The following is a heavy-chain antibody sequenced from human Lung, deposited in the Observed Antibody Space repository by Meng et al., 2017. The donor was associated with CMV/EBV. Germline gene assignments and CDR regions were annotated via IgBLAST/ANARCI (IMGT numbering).Heavy chain of an antibody. Sequence: SVXVSCKASGYTFISYGISWVRQAPGQGLEWMGGIIPIFGTANYAQKFQGRVTITTDESTSTAYMELSSLRSEDTAVYYCARGRDFWSGSGGMDVWGQGXTVTVSS. CDR2: IIPIFGTA. J-gene: IGHJ6*02. D-gene: IGHD3-3*01. V-gene: IGHV1-69*05. CDR1: GYTFISYG. CDR3: ARGRDFWSGSGGMDV.